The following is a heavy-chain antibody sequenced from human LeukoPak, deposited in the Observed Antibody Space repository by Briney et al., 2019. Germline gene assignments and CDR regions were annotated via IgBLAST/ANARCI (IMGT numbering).Heavy chain of an antibody. CDR1: GFTFSSYA. CDR2: IGIADDT. J-gene: IGHJ3*02. V-gene: IGHV3-13*01. D-gene: IGHD5/OR15-5a*01. CDR3: VRGGIQVSGIDAFDI. Sequence: PGGSLRLSCAASGFTFSSYAMSWVRQAPGKGLEWVSAIGIADDTHYPDSVKGRFTISRENAKNSLYLQMNSLRDGDTAVYYCVRGGIQVSGIDAFDIWGQGTMVTVSS.